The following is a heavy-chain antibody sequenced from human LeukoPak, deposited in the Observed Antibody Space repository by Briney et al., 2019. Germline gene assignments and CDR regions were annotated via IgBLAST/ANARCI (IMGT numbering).Heavy chain of an antibody. CDR2: IYYSGST. J-gene: IGHJ4*02. CDR3: ALSDYTSAYFDY. Sequence: PSETLSLTCAVSGGSISSRNDYWGWIRQPPGRWLEWIGSIYYSGSTYYTPSLTSRVTISVDTSKNQFSLKVTSVTAADTAVYYCALSDYTSAYFDYWGQGTLVTASS. CDR1: GGSISSRNDY. D-gene: IGHD4/OR15-4a*01. V-gene: IGHV4-39*01.